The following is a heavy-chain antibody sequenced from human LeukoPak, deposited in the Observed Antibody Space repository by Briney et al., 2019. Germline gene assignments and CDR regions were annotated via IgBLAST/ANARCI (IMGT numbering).Heavy chain of an antibody. CDR2: ISYDGSNK. Sequence: GGSLRLSCAASGFTFSSYGMHWVRQAPGKGLEWVAVISYDGSNKYYADSVKGRFTISRDNAKNSLYLQMNSLRAEDTAVYYCARDQRARIPYFDIWGQGTMVTVSS. CDR3: ARDQRARIPYFDI. J-gene: IGHJ3*02. V-gene: IGHV3-30*03. CDR1: GFTFSSYG.